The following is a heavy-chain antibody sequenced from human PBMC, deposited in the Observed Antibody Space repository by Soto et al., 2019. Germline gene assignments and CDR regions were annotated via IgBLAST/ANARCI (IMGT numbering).Heavy chain of an antibody. CDR2: VNHSGST. J-gene: IGHJ5*02. Sequence: PSETLSLTCAVYGGSFSGYYWSWIRQPPGKGLGWIGEVNHSGSTNYNPSLKSRVTISVDTSKNQFSLKLSSVTAADTAVYYCARGFGYSSGWGRYNWFDPWGQGTLVTVSS. V-gene: IGHV4-34*01. CDR3: ARGFGYSSGWGRYNWFDP. CDR1: GGSFSGYY. D-gene: IGHD6-19*01.